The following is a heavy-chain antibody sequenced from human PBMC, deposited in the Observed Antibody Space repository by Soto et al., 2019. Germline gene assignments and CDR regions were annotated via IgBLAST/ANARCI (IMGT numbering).Heavy chain of an antibody. V-gene: IGHV4-39*01. CDR1: GGSISSSSYY. Sequence: SETLSLTCTVSGGSISSSSYYWGWIRQPPGKGPEWIGSIYYSGSTYYNPSLKSRVTISVDTSKNQFSLKLSSVTAADTAVYYCARHRLYNWFDPWGQGTLVTVSS. CDR3: ARHRLYNWFDP. J-gene: IGHJ5*02. CDR2: IYYSGST.